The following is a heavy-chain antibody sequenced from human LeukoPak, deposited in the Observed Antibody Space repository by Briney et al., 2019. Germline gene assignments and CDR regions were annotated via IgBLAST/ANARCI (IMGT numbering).Heavy chain of an antibody. D-gene: IGHD1-26*01. CDR1: GFTFSSYG. V-gene: IGHV3-33*01. J-gene: IGHJ4*02. CDR3: ARDFSGSYQFDY. Sequence: GGSLRLSCAASGFTFSSYGMHWVRQAPGKGLEWVAVIWYDGSNKYYADSVKGRFTISRDNSKNTLCLQMNSLRAEDTAVYYCARDFSGSYQFDYWGQGTLVTVSS. CDR2: IWYDGSNK.